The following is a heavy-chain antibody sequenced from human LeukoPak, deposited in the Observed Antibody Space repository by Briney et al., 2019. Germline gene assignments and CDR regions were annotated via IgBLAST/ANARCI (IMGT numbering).Heavy chain of an antibody. D-gene: IGHD3-10*01. V-gene: IGHV4-4*07. CDR3: ARHKGGITMVRGARPYYYYMDV. Sequence: SETLSLTCTVSGGSISTYYWTWIRQPAGKGLEWIGHIYSSGRINYNPSLKSRVTMSVDTSKNQFSLKLSSVTAADTAVYYCARHKGGITMVRGARPYYYYMDVWGKGTTVTISS. CDR2: IYSSGRI. CDR1: GGSISTYY. J-gene: IGHJ6*03.